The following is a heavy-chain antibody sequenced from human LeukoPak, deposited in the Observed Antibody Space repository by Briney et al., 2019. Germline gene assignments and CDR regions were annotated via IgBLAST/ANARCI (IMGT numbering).Heavy chain of an antibody. CDR2: IKEDGSEK. Sequence: GGSLRLSCAASGFTFSDFWMSWVRQAPGKGLEWVANIKEDGSEKNCVDSVKGRFTISRDNAKNSLYLQMNSLRAEDTAVYYCARDAKWFDPWGQGTLVAVSS. J-gene: IGHJ5*02. CDR3: ARDAKWFDP. CDR1: GFTFSDFW. V-gene: IGHV3-7*03.